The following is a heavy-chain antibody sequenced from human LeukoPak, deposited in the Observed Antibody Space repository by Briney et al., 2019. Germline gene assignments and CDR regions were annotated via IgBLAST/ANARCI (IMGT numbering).Heavy chain of an antibody. CDR1: GFTVSSSY. V-gene: IGHV3-53*01. CDR2: IYSGGST. Sequence: GGSLKLSCAASGFTVSSSYMSWVRQAPGKGLEWVSVIYSGGSTYYADSVKGRFTISSDISKNTLYLQMNSLRAEDTAVYYCARATTAAGTGFDYWGQGTLVTVSS. D-gene: IGHD6-13*01. J-gene: IGHJ4*02. CDR3: ARATTAAGTGFDY.